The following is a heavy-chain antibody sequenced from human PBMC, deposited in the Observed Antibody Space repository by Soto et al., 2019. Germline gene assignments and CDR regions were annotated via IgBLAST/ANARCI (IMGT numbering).Heavy chain of an antibody. J-gene: IGHJ6*02. CDR1: GYSFTSYW. CDR3: ARYYCSSTSCSLGRYYYGMDV. D-gene: IGHD2-2*01. V-gene: IGHV5-51*01. CDR2: IYPGDSDT. Sequence: GESLKISCKGSGYSFTSYWIGWVRQMPGKGLEWMGIIYPGDSDTRYSPSFQGQVTISADKSISTAYLQWSSLKASDTAMYYCARYYCSSTSCSLGRYYYGMDVWGQGTTVTVSS.